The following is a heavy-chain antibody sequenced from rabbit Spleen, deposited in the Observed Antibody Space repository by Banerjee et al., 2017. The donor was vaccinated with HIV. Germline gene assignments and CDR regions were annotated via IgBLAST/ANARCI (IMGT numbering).Heavy chain of an antibody. V-gene: IGHV1S40*01. CDR2: GAT. J-gene: IGHJ6*01. D-gene: IGHD2-1*01. Sequence: GATYYANWAKGRFTISKTSSTTVTLQMTSLTAADTATYFCARANGDYYRAITLWGPGTLVTVS. CDR3: ARANGDYYRAITL.